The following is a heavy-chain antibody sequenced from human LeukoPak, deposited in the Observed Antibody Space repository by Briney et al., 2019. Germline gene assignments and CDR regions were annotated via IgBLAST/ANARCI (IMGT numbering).Heavy chain of an antibody. CDR1: GGSISSSSYY. Sequence: SGTLSLTCTVSGGSISSSSYYWGWIRQPPGKGLEWIGSIYYSGSTYYNPSLKSRVTISVDTSKNQFSLKLSSVTAADTAVYYCARQRCSGGSCNLIDYWGQGTLVTVSS. CDR3: ARQRCSGGSCNLIDY. V-gene: IGHV4-39*01. D-gene: IGHD2-15*01. CDR2: IYYSGST. J-gene: IGHJ4*02.